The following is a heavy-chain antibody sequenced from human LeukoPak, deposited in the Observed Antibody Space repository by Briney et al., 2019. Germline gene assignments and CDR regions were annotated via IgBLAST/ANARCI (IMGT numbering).Heavy chain of an antibody. CDR3: ARVYSSDWYYFDY. V-gene: IGHV1-46*01. Sequence: ASVKVSCKATGYTLSGNYIHWVRQAPGQGLEWMGIINPSGGSTSYAQKFQGRVTMTRDMSTSTVYMELSSLRSEDTAVYYCARVYSSDWYYFDYWGQGTLVTVSS. J-gene: IGHJ4*02. D-gene: IGHD6-19*01. CDR1: GYTLSGNY. CDR2: INPSGGST.